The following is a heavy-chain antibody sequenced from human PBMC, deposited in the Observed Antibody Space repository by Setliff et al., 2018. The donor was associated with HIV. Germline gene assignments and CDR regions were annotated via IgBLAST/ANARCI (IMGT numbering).Heavy chain of an antibody. CDR3: ATDCAVVGGTGSLDS. J-gene: IGHJ4*02. CDR2: IIPILGIA. D-gene: IGHD1-26*01. CDR1: GGTFSSYA. V-gene: IGHV1-69*10. Sequence: SVKVSCKASGGTFSSYAISWVRQAPGQGLEWMGGIIPILGIANYAQKFQGRVTITADKSTSTAYMELSSLRVEDTAVYYCATDCAVVGGTGSLDSWGQGTLVTVSS.